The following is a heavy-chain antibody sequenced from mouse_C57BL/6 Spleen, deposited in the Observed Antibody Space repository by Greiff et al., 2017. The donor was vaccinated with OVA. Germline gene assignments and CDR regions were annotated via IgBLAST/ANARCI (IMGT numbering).Heavy chain of an antibody. Sequence: EVHLVESGGDLVKPGGSLKLSCAASGFTFSSYGMSWVRQTPDKRLEWVATISSGGSYTYYPDSVKGRFTISRDNAKNTLYLQMSSLKSEDTAMYYCARPTFYYDYDEAYWGQGTLVTVSA. CDR3: ARPTFYYDYDEAY. CDR1: GFTFSSYG. CDR2: ISSGGSYT. V-gene: IGHV5-6*01. J-gene: IGHJ3*01. D-gene: IGHD2-4*01.